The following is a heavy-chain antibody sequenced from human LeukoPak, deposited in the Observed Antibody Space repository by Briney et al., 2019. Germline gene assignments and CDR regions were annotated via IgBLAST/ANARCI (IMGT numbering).Heavy chain of an antibody. D-gene: IGHD3-9*01. CDR1: GFTFNTYA. Sequence: GGSLRLSCAASGFTFNTYAMSWVRQAPGKGLEWVSYISSSGSTIYYADSVKGRFTISRDNAKNSLYLQMNSLRAEDTAVYYCARDFDYDILTGYLVYWGQGTLVTVSS. CDR3: ARDFDYDILTGYLVY. V-gene: IGHV3-11*01. CDR2: ISSSGSTI. J-gene: IGHJ4*02.